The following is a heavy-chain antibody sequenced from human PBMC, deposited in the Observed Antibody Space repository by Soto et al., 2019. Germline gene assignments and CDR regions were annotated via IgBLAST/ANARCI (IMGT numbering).Heavy chain of an antibody. CDR2: FDPEDGET. CDR1: GYTLTELS. J-gene: IGHJ5*02. D-gene: IGHD3-22*01. CDR3: ARGPTYYYDSSGYYPFDP. V-gene: IGHV1-24*01. Sequence: ASVKVSCKVSGYTLTELSMHWVRQAPGKGLEWMGGFDPEDGETIYAQKFQGRVTMTRNTSISTAYMELSSLRSEDTAVYYCARGPTYYYDSSGYYPFDPWGQGTLVTVSS.